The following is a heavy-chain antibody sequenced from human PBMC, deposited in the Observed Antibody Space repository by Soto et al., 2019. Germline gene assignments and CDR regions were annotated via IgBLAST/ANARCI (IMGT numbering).Heavy chain of an antibody. D-gene: IGHD2-2*01. Sequence: SETLSFTCAVSGGSISSGGYSWSWIRQPPGKGLEWIGYIYHSGSTYYNPSLKSRVTISVDRSKNQFSLKLSSVTAADTAVYYCARVPDRWGQGTLVTVSS. J-gene: IGHJ5*02. CDR3: ARVPDR. CDR1: GGSISSGGYS. V-gene: IGHV4-30-2*01. CDR2: IYHSGST.